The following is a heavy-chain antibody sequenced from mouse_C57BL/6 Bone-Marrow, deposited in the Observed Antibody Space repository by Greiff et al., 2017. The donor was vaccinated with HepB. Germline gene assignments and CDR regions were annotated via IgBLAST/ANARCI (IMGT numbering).Heavy chain of an antibody. V-gene: IGHV5-4*03. CDR2: ISDGGSYT. CDR3: ARPLLIFYYGSSLFAY. Sequence: DVMLVESGGGLVKPGGSLKLSCAASGFTFSSYAMSWVRQTPEKRLEWVATISDGGSYTYYPDNVKGRFTISRDNAKNNLYLQMSHLKSEDTAMYYCARPLLIFYYGSSLFAYWGQGTLVTVSA. D-gene: IGHD1-1*01. CDR1: GFTFSSYA. J-gene: IGHJ3*01.